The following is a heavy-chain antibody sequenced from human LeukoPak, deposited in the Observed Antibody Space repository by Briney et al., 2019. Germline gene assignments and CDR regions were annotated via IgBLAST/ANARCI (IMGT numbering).Heavy chain of an antibody. V-gene: IGHV4-39*01. CDR1: GGSINGNDYY. D-gene: IGHD2-8*01. Sequence: SETLSLTCTVSGGSINGNDYYWGWIRQPPGKGLEWIGSIYYSGRTYYNPSLKSRVTISVDTSKNQFFPRLNSVTAADTAMYYCARTNYYFYYMDVWGRGTTVTVSS. CDR3: ARTNYYFYYMDV. J-gene: IGHJ6*03. CDR2: IYYSGRT.